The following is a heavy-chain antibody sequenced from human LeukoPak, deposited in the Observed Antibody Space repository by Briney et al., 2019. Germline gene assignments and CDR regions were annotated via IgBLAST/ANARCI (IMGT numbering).Heavy chain of an antibody. CDR1: GYTFTGYY. D-gene: IGHD3-10*01. J-gene: IGHJ5*02. Sequence: ASVKVSCKASGYTFTGYYMHWVRQAPGQGLEWMGWINPNSGGTNYAQKFQGRVTMTRDTSISTAYMELSRLRSDDTAVYYCARRSDPYYYGSGSPNWFDPWGQGTLVTVSS. CDR3: ARRSDPYYYGSGSPNWFDP. V-gene: IGHV1-2*02. CDR2: INPNSGGT.